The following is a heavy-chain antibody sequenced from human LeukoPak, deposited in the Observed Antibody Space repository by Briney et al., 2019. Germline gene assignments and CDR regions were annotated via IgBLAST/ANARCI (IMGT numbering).Heavy chain of an antibody. CDR1: GYSISSGYY. CDR2: IYHSGST. Sequence: SETLSLTCTVSGYSISSGYYWGWIRQPPGKGLEWIGSIYHSGSTYYNPSPKSRVTISVDTSKNQFSLKLSSVTAADTAVYYCAIASRDFDYWGQGTLVTVSS. CDR3: AIASRDFDY. J-gene: IGHJ4*02. V-gene: IGHV4-38-2*02.